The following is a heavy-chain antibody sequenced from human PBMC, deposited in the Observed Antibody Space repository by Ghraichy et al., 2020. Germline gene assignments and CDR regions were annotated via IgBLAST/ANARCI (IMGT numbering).Heavy chain of an antibody. D-gene: IGHD5-12*01. CDR2: IKSKTDGGTT. J-gene: IGHJ3*02. V-gene: IGHV3-15*01. CDR1: GFTFSNAW. CDR3: TYQYWGVATVSKIDAFDI. Sequence: GGSLRLSCAASGFTFSNAWMSWVRQAPGKGLEWVGRIKSKTDGGTTDYAAPVKGRFTISRDDSKNTLYLQMNSLKTEDTAVYYCTYQYWGVATVSKIDAFDIWGQGTMVTVSS.